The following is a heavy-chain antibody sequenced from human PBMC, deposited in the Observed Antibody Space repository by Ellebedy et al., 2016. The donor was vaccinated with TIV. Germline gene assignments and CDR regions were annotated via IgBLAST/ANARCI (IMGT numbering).Heavy chain of an antibody. CDR2: ISTSGGRT. J-gene: IGHJ4*02. D-gene: IGHD5-18*01. V-gene: IGHV3-23*01. Sequence: GESLKISCAASRFTFNSHAMSWVRQTPPKGLEWVSAISTSGGRTYYADSVKGRFTFSRDNSKNTVYLQMNSLRAEDTAVYYCAKTGGYIYGLPDFWGQGTLVTVSS. CDR1: RFTFNSHA. CDR3: AKTGGYIYGLPDF.